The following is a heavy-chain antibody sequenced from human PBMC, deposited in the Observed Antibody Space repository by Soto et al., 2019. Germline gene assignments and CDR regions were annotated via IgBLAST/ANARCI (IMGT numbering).Heavy chain of an antibody. V-gene: IGHV3-13*05. D-gene: IGHD2-15*01. CDR2: LGAADDP. CDR1: GFTLSAYD. CDR3: ARAYSGRLPRRADYYYAMDV. Sequence: EVQVVESGGGVVEPGGSLRLSCAASGFTLSAYDMHWVRQAEEKGLEWVSALGAADDPYYLVSVKGRFTISRENAKNSLYLQMNNLRAGDTAVYYCARAYSGRLPRRADYYYAMDVWGQGTTVTVSS. J-gene: IGHJ6*02.